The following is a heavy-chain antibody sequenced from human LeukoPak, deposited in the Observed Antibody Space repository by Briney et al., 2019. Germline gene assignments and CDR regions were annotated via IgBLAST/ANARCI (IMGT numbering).Heavy chain of an antibody. CDR2: ISDHNGRT. D-gene: IGHD5-18*01. Sequence: EASFKFSCKASGYNFVSHGFSWVRRHPGQELEWMGWISDHNGRTNYTQEFQGRVTMTTDTSTSTTYMELRSLRSDDTAVYFGARDYRDTAMDFYGMDVWGQGTTVTVSS. CDR3: ARDYRDTAMDFYGMDV. J-gene: IGHJ6*02. CDR1: GYNFVSHG. V-gene: IGHV1-18*01.